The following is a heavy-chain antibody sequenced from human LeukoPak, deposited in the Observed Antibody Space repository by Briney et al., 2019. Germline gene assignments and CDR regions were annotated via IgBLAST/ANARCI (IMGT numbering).Heavy chain of an antibody. J-gene: IGHJ6*03. CDR2: INPNSGGT. D-gene: IGHD5-18*01. CDR3: ARVDTAMVRDYYYYMDV. CDR1: GYTFTGYY. Sequence: ASVKVSCKASGYTFTGYYMHWVRQAPGQGLEWMGWINPNSGGTNYAQKFQGRVTMTRDTSISTAYMELSRLISDDTAVYYCARVDTAMVRDYYYYMDVWGKGTTVTVSS. V-gene: IGHV1-2*02.